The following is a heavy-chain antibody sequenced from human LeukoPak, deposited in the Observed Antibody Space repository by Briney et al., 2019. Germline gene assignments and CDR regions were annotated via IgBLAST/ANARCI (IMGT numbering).Heavy chain of an antibody. Sequence: PGGSLRLSCAASGFTFSSYGMSWVRQAPGKGLEWVANIQQEGSEKYSVDSVKGRFTISRDNAKNSLYLQMNSLRAEDAAVYYFSRVRGDYSFDSWGQGTLVTVSS. J-gene: IGHJ4*02. CDR3: SRVRGDYSFDS. CDR2: IQQEGSEK. V-gene: IGHV3-7*04. D-gene: IGHD3-10*01. CDR1: GFTFSSYG.